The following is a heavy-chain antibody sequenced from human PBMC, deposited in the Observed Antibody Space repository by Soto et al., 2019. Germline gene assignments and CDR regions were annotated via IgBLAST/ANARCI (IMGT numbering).Heavy chain of an antibody. J-gene: IGHJ3*02. V-gene: IGHV3-30-3*01. CDR2: ISYDGSNK. Sequence: SLRLCCAASGFTFSSYAMHWVRQAPGKGLEWVAVISYDGSNKYYADSVKGRFTISRDNSKNTLYLQMNSLRAEDTAVYYCARLLAGDDSSGYYYLDDAFDIWGQGTMVTVSS. D-gene: IGHD3-22*01. CDR3: ARLLAGDDSSGYYYLDDAFDI. CDR1: GFTFSSYA.